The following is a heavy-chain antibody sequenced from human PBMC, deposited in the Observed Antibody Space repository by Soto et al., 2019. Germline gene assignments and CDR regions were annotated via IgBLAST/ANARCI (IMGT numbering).Heavy chain of an antibody. J-gene: IGHJ4*02. D-gene: IGHD2-8*02. CDR1: GGSISGYY. V-gene: IGHV4-4*08. CDR2: MYKTGST. Sequence: SETLSLTCTVSGGSISGYYWSWIRQPPGKGLEWIGYMYKTGSTYNNPSLKSRVTISVDTSKNQFSLKLSSVTAADTAVYHCARDKITGLFDYWGQGTLVTVSS. CDR3: ARDKITGLFDY.